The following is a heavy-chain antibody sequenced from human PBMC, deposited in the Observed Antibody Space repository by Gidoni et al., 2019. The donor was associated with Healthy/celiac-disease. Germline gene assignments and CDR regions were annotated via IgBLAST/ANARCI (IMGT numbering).Heavy chain of an antibody. V-gene: IGHV4-38-2*02. J-gene: IGHJ6*02. Sequence: QVQLQESGPGLVKPSETLSLTRTVSGSSISSGYYWGWIRHPPGKWLEWIGSIYHSGSTYYNPSLKSRVTISVDTSKNQFSLKLSSVTAADTAVYYCARVRINWNYSQPGVWGQGTTVTVSS. CDR2: IYHSGST. D-gene: IGHD1-7*01. CDR3: ARVRINWNYSQPGV. CDR1: GSSISSGYY.